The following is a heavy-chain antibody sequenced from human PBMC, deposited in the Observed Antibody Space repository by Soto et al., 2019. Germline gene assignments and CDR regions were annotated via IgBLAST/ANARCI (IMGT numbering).Heavy chain of an antibody. Sequence: TLSLTWTVCVGSISSYYWSWIRQAPGKGLEWIGYIYYSGSTNYNPSLKSRVTISVDTSKNQFSLKLSSVTAADTAVDYCARDLALLTPGGYYYYYGIDVWGQGTTVTVSS. J-gene: IGHJ6*02. D-gene: IGHD2-15*01. CDR1: VGSISSYY. V-gene: IGHV4-59*01. CDR2: IYYSGST. CDR3: ARDLALLTPGGYYYYYGIDV.